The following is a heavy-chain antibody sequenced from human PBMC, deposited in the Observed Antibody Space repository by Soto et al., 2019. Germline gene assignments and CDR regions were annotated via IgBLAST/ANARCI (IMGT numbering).Heavy chain of an antibody. D-gene: IGHD6-13*01. CDR1: GGSISSNY. CDR2: VYNSGST. CDR3: ARYRREAVAGYTLDN. Sequence: SETLTLTCTVSGGSISSNYWTWIRQPPGKGLEWIGYVYNSGSTNYNPSLKSRVTISEDTSKSQFSLKVNSMTAADTAVYYCARYRREAVAGYTLDNWGQGILVTVSS. V-gene: IGHV4-59*01. J-gene: IGHJ4*02.